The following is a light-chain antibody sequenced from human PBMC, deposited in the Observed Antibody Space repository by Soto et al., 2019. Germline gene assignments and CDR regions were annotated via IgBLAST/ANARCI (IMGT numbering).Light chain of an antibody. J-gene: IGKJ1*01. CDR1: QGISNY. V-gene: IGKV1-27*01. CDR3: QKYNGAPWT. CDR2: GAS. Sequence: DIQMTQSPSSLSASVGDRVTITCRASQGISNYLAWYQQKPGKVPKLLIYGASTLQAGVPSRFSGSESGTDFTLTISSLQPEDVATYYCQKYNGAPWTFGQGTKVEIK.